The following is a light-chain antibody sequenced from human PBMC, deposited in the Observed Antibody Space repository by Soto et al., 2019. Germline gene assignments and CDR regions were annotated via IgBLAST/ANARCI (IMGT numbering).Light chain of an antibody. CDR1: QSVSSSY. Sequence: DIVLTQSPGTLSLSPGERATLSCRASQSVSSSYLAWYQRKPGQAPRLLIYGASNRATGIPDRFSGSGSGTDFTLTISRLEPEDFAVYYCQQYGSSGTFGQGTKV. CDR2: GAS. CDR3: QQYGSSGT. V-gene: IGKV3-20*01. J-gene: IGKJ1*01.